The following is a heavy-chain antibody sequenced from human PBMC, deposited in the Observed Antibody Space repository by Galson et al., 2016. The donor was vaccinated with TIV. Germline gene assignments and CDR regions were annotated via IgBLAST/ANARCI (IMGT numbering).Heavy chain of an antibody. CDR3: ARERAIYGDYFYYYMDV. Sequence: LSLTCTVSSGSISSGTYYWNWIRQPAGKGLEWIGRIYTSGSTNYNPSLESRVTISVDTSKNMFSLKLSSVTAADTAVYFCARERAIYGDYFYYYMDVWGKGTTVTVSS. CDR1: SGSISSGTYY. CDR2: IYTSGST. V-gene: IGHV4-61*02. J-gene: IGHJ6*03. D-gene: IGHD4-17*01.